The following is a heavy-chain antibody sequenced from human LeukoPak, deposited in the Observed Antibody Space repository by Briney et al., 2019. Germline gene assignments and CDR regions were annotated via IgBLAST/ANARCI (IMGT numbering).Heavy chain of an antibody. CDR1: GFTVSSNY. CDR3: ARVLYGDYDSREVGY. V-gene: IGHV3-66*01. CDR2: IYSGGST. Sequence: GGSLRLSCAASGFTVSSNYMSWVRQAPGKGLEWVSVIYSGGSTYYADSVKGRFTISRDNSKNTLYLQMNSMRAEDTAVYYCARVLYGDYDSREVGYWGQGTLVTVSS. D-gene: IGHD4-17*01. J-gene: IGHJ4*02.